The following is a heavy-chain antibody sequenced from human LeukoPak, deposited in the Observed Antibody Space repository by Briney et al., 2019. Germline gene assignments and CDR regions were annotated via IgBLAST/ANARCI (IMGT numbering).Heavy chain of an antibody. Sequence: SETLSLTCAVSGGSIRSSNHYWGWIRQPPGKGLEWIGSIYYSGSIYYNPSLKSRVTISVDTSKNQFSLKLNSVTAADTAVYYCASSSGYHDAFDIWGQGTMVTVSS. J-gene: IGHJ3*02. D-gene: IGHD3-22*01. CDR1: GGSIRSSNHY. CDR2: IYYSGSI. V-gene: IGHV4-39*01. CDR3: ASSSGYHDAFDI.